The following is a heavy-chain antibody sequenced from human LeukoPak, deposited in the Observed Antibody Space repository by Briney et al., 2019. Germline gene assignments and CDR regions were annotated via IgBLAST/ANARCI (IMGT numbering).Heavy chain of an antibody. CDR1: GDSVSSNSAA. D-gene: IGHD2-2*01. CDR3: AREACSSTSCYAAAFDI. Sequence: SQTLSLTCAISGDSVSSNSAAWNWIRQSPSRGLEWLGRTYYRSKWYNDYAVSVKSRITINPDTSKNQFPLQLNSVTPEDTAVYYCAREACSSTSCYAAAFDIWGQGTMVTVSS. CDR2: TYYRSKWYN. J-gene: IGHJ3*02. V-gene: IGHV6-1*01.